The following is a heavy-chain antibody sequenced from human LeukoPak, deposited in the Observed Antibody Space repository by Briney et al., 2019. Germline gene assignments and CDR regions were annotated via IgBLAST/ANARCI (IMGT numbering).Heavy chain of an antibody. V-gene: IGHV3-15*01. CDR3: AKVRDPNTWSLDY. D-gene: IGHD3-9*01. Sequence: GGSLRLSCAASGFTFSDAWMSWVRQAPGKGLEWVGRIKSKTDGGTTDYAAPVKGRFTISRDDSRSMLYLQMNSLRTEDTAVYYCAKVRDPNTWSLDYWGQGALVIVSS. CDR2: IKSKTDGGTT. J-gene: IGHJ4*02. CDR1: GFTFSDAW.